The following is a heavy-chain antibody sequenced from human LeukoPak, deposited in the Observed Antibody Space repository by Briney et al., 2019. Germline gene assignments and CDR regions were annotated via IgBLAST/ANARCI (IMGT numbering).Heavy chain of an antibody. V-gene: IGHV4-59*11. CDR2: IYYSGST. CDR3: AGIVVPAVSWFDP. D-gene: IGHD2-2*01. J-gene: IGHJ5*02. CDR1: GGSISSHY. Sequence: SETLSLTCTVSGGSISSHYWSWIRQPPGKGLEWIGYIYYSGSTNYNPSLKSRVTISVDTSKNQFSLELSSVTAADTAVYYCAGIVVPAVSWFDPWGQGTLVTVSS.